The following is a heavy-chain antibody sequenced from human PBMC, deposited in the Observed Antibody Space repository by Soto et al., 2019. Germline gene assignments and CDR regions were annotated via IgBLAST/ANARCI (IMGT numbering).Heavy chain of an antibody. CDR3: ARDMGTVTTIAAFDI. V-gene: IGHV3-33*01. CDR1: GFTFSSYG. J-gene: IGHJ3*02. CDR2: IWNDGSNK. Sequence: PGGSLRLSCAASGFTFSSYGMHWVRQAPGKGLEWVAVIWNDGSNKNYADPVKGRFTISRDNSKNTLYLQMNSLGAEDTAVYYCARDMGTVTTIAAFDIWGQGTMVTVSS. D-gene: IGHD4-17*01.